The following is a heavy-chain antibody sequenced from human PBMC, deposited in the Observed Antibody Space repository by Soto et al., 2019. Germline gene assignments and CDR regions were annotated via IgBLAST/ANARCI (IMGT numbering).Heavy chain of an antibody. CDR1: GFTFSSYW. Sequence: PGGSLRLSCAASGFTFSSYWMSWVRQAPGKGLEWVANIKRDGSEIYYVDSVRGRFTISRDNAKNSLFLQMNSLRAEDTAVYYCARDYCSSTSCQQRKYFYYYMDVWGKGTTVTVSS. CDR2: IKRDGSEI. D-gene: IGHD2-2*01. J-gene: IGHJ6*03. V-gene: IGHV3-7*01. CDR3: ARDYCSSTSCQQRKYFYYYMDV.